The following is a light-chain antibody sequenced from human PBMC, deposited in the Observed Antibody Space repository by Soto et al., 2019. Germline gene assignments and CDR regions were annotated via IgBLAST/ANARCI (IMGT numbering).Light chain of an antibody. V-gene: IGLV2-14*01. CDR3: SSYTDSSNYV. Sequence: QSALTQPASVSGSPGQSITISCTGTSSDVGSYNFVSWYQHHAGTAPKLIIYQVTNRPSGVSNRFSGSRSGNTASLTISGLQAEDEADYYCSSYTDSSNYVFGTGTKLTVL. J-gene: IGLJ1*01. CDR2: QVT. CDR1: SSDVGSYNF.